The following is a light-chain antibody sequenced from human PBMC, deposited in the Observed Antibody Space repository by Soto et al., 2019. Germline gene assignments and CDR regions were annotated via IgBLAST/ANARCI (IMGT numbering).Light chain of an antibody. Sequence: QSVLTQPPSVSGAPGQRVTISCTGGSSNIGSGYDVHWYQQLPGTAPKLLIYGNTNRPSGVPDRFSASTSATSASLAITGLQADDEGDYYCQSYGNRLSGYVFGTGTKLTVL. V-gene: IGLV1-40*01. CDR2: GNT. J-gene: IGLJ1*01. CDR3: QSYGNRLSGYV. CDR1: SSNIGSGYD.